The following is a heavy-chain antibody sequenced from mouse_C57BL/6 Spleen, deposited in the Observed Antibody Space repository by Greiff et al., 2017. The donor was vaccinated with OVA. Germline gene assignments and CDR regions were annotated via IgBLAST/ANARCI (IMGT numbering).Heavy chain of an antibody. V-gene: IGHV5-9*01. D-gene: IGHD4-1*01. CDR3: ARQGTGTSFDY. Sequence: EVKVVESGGGLVKPGGSLKLSCAASGFTFSSYTMSWVRQTPEKRLEWVATISGGGGNTYYPDSVKGRFTISRDNAKNTLYLQMSSLRSEDTALYYCARQGTGTSFDYWGQGTTLTVSS. J-gene: IGHJ2*01. CDR2: ISGGGGNT. CDR1: GFTFSSYT.